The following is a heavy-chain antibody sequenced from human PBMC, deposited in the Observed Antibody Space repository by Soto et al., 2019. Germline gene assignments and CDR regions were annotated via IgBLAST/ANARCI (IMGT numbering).Heavy chain of an antibody. CDR2: INHSGST. V-gene: IGHV4-34*01. J-gene: IGHJ6*02. CDR1: GGSCSGYY. D-gene: IGHD3-10*01. CDR3: ARQWFGETWEGYYYYGMDV. Sequence: SETLSLTCAVYGGSCSGYYWSWIRQPPGKGLEWIGEINHSGSTNYNPSLKSRVTISVDTSKNQFSLKLSSVTAADTAVYYCARQWFGETWEGYYYYGMDVWGQGTTVTVSS.